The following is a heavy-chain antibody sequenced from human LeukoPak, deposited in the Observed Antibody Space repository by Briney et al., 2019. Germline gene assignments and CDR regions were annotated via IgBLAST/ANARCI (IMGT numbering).Heavy chain of an antibody. V-gene: IGHV3-23*01. J-gene: IGHJ4*02. Sequence: GGSLRLSCAASGFTFSSYAPSWVRQAPGKGLEWVSAISGSGGSTYYADSVKGRFTISRDNSKNTLYLQINTLRAEETAVYYTAREGPEYDSSGYYYALDGWGQGTLVTVSS. CDR2: ISGSGGST. D-gene: IGHD3-22*01. CDR3: AREGPEYDSSGYYYALDG. CDR1: GFTFSSYA.